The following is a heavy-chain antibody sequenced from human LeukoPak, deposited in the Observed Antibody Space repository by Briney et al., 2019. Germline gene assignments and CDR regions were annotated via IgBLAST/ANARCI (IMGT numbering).Heavy chain of an antibody. CDR3: TRDLGLAVASSWGGLDY. D-gene: IGHD6-19*01. CDR2: ISYDGVNT. CDR1: GFTFRSSA. J-gene: IGHJ4*02. V-gene: IGHV3-30*04. Sequence: GGSLRLSCTASGFTFRSSAMHWVRQAPGKGLEWVAVISYDGVNTYFADSVKGRFTISRDNSKNTLFLQMSSLRHEDTAVYFCTRDLGLAVASSWGGLDYWGQGTLVTVSS.